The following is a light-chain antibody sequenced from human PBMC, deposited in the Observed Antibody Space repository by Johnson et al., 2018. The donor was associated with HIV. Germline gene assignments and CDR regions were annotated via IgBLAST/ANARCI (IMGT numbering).Light chain of an antibody. J-gene: IGLJ1*01. Sequence: QSVLTQPPSVSAAPGQKVTISCSGSSSNIGNNYVSWYQQLPGTAPKLLIYDNNKRPSGIPDRFSGSKSGTSATLGITGLQTGDEAYYYCGTWDSSLSAGFFGPGTKVSVL. CDR3: GTWDSSLSAGF. CDR1: SSNIGNNY. CDR2: DNN. V-gene: IGLV1-51*01.